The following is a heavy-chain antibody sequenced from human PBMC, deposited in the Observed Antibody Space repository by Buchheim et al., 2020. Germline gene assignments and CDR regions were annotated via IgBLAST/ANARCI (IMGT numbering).Heavy chain of an antibody. Sequence: QVQLVESGGGVVQPGRSLRLSCAASGFTFSSYAMHWVRQAPGKGLEWVAVISYDGSNKYYADSVKGRFTISRDNSKNTLYLQMNSLRAEDTAVYYCARDSLPRDTVTTKKNYYFDYWGQGTL. D-gene: IGHD4-11*01. CDR2: ISYDGSNK. CDR1: GFTFSSYA. J-gene: IGHJ4*02. CDR3: ARDSLPRDTVTTKKNYYFDY. V-gene: IGHV3-30-3*01.